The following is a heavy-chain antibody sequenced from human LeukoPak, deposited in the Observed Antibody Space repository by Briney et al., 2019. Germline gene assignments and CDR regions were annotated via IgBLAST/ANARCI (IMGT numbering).Heavy chain of an antibody. J-gene: IGHJ4*02. V-gene: IGHV1-18*01. CDR1: GYSFSTFG. CDR2: ISGYNGNT. CDR3: GRVLVSGENYRTDY. D-gene: IGHD4/OR15-4a*01. Sequence: VASVKVSCKASGYSFSTFGFSWVRQAPGQGLEWMGWISGYNGNTNYAQKLQGRVTMTTDTSTNTAYMELRSLRSDDTAVYYCGRVLVSGENYRTDYWGQGTLVSVSS.